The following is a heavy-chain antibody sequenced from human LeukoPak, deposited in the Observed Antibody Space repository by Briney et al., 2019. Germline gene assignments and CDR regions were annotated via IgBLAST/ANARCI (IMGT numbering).Heavy chain of an antibody. CDR3: ATSDGATMRDYFDY. CDR1: GFTFSSHA. Sequence: VGSLRPSCAASGFTFSSHAMSWVRQAPGKGLEWVSAISDSGGSTYYADSVKGRFTISRDKSKNTLYLQMNSLRAEDTALYYCATSDGATMRDYFDYWGQGTLVTVSS. J-gene: IGHJ4*02. V-gene: IGHV3-23*01. CDR2: ISDSGGST. D-gene: IGHD4/OR15-4a*01.